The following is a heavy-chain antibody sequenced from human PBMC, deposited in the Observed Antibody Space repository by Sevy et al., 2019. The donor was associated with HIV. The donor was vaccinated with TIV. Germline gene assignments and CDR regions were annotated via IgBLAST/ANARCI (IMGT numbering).Heavy chain of an antibody. D-gene: IGHD2-8*01. V-gene: IGHV4-61*02. Sequence: SETLSLTCTVSGGYISSGGYYWSRIRQPAGEGLEWIGRIYPSGSTNYRPSLKSRVTMSVDTSKNQFSLELSSVTAADTAVYYCARVRTVAGVNGVGWFDPWGQGTLVTVSS. CDR3: ARVRTVAGVNGVGWFDP. CDR1: GGYISSGGYY. J-gene: IGHJ5*02. CDR2: IYPSGST.